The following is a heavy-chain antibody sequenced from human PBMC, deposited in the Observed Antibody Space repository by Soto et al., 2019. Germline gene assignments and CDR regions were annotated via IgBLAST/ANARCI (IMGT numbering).Heavy chain of an antibody. CDR3: ARRYGYSFDF. V-gene: IGHV4-59*08. J-gene: IGHJ4*02. CDR1: GGSISSYY. CDR2: IYYSGST. Sequence: QVQLQESGPGLVKPSETLSLTCTVSGGSISSYYWSWIRQPPGKGLEWIGYIYYSGSTNYNPSLKGRVTLSVDTCKSQFSLKLSSVTAADTAVYYCARRYGYSFDFWGQGTLVTVSS. D-gene: IGHD1-1*01.